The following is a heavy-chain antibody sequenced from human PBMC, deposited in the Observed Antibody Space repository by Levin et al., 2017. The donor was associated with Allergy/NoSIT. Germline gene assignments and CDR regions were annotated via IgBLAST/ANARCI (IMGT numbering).Heavy chain of an antibody. CDR2: ISSNGGRT. D-gene: IGHD4-17*01. J-gene: IGHJ6*02. CDR1: GFTFSSYA. CDR3: ARGGGYGDYMGYYYAMDV. V-gene: IGHV3-64*01. Sequence: GGSLRLSCAASGFTFSSYAMHWVRQAPGKGLEYVSVISSNGGRTHYANSMKGRFTISRDNSKNTLYLQMGSLRAEDMAVYYCARGGGYGDYMGYYYAMDVWGQGTTVTVSS.